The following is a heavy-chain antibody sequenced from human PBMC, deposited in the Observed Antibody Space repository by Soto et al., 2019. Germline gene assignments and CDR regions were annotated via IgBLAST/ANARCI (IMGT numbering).Heavy chain of an antibody. J-gene: IGHJ5*02. CDR1: GGSISSGGYY. CDR2: IYYSGST. V-gene: IGHV4-31*03. Sequence: SETLSLTCTVSGGSISSGGYYWIWIRQHPGKGLEWIGYIYYSGSTYYNPSLKSRVTISVDTSKNQFSLKLSSVTAADTAVYYCARSVVPAASVSWFDPWGQGTLVTVSS. CDR3: ARSVVPAASVSWFDP. D-gene: IGHD2-2*01.